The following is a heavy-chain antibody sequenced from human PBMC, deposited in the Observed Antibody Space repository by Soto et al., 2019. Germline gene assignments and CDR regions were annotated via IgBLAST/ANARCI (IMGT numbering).Heavy chain of an antibody. D-gene: IGHD5-12*01. J-gene: IGHJ6*03. CDR3: ARVSSILATIPPYYYYYTDV. CDR1: GYTFTSYD. CDR2: MNPNSGNT. Sequence: ASVKVSCKASGYTFTSYDINWVRQATGQGLEWMGWMNPNSGNTGYAQKFQGRVTMTRNTSISTAYMELSSLRSEDTAVYYCARVSSILATIPPYYYYYTDVWRKGTTVTVSS. V-gene: IGHV1-8*01.